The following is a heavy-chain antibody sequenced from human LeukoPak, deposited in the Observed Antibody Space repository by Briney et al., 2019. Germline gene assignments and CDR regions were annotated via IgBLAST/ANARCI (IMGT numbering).Heavy chain of an antibody. D-gene: IGHD3-10*01. CDR2: ISYDGSNK. J-gene: IGHJ3*01. CDR1: GFTFSSYG. CDR3: AKVERPYGSGSYPN. Sequence: GGSLRLSCAASGFTFSSYGMLWVRQAPGKGLEWVAVISYDGSNKYYADSVKGRFTISRDNSKNTLYLQMNSLRAEDTAVYYCAKVERPYGSGSYPNWGQGTMVTVSS. V-gene: IGHV3-30*18.